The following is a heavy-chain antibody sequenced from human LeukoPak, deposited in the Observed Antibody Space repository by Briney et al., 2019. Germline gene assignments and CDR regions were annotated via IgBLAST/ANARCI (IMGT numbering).Heavy chain of an antibody. CDR2: FSCSGST. CDR1: GGSISSCTYS. D-gene: IGHD3-16*01. Sequence: SETLSLTCSVSGGSISSCTYSWGWIRQPPGKGLEWIGSFSCSGSTYYNPSLKSRVTISVDTSKSQFSLYMDSVTAADTAVYYCARGQIEGYDYVWGRALGPRYYYYYMDVWGKGTTVTVSS. CDR3: ARGQIEGYDYVWGRALGPRYYYYYMDV. J-gene: IGHJ6*03. V-gene: IGHV4-39*07.